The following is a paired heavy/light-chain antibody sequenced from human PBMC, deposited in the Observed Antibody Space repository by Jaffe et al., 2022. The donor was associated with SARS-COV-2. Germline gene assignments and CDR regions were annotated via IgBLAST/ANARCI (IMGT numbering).Light chain of an antibody. V-gene: IGKV1-39*01. CDR2: AAS. CDR1: QSISSY. J-gene: IGKJ2*01. Sequence: DIQMTQSPSSLSASVGDRVTITCRASQSISSYLNWYQQKPGKAPKLLIYAASSLQSGVPSRFSGSGSGTDFTLTISSLQPEDFATYYCQQSYSTSMYTFGQGTKLEIK. CDR3: QQSYSTSMYT.
Heavy chain of an antibody. J-gene: IGHJ6*03. V-gene: IGHV4-59*01. CDR3: ASSGVVRYFDWFQPHYYMDV. Sequence: QVQLQESGPGLVKPSETLSLTCTVSGGSISSYYWSWIRQPPGKGLEWIGYIYYSGSTNYNPSLKSRVTISVDTSKNQFSLKLSSVTAADTAVYYCASSGVVRYFDWFQPHYYMDVWGKGTTVTVSS. CDR2: IYYSGST. CDR1: GGSISSYY. D-gene: IGHD3-9*01.